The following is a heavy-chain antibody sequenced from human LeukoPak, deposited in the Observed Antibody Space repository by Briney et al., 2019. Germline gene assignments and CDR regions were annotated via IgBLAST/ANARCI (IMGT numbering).Heavy chain of an antibody. V-gene: IGHV1-69*06. CDR1: GFTFSSYG. J-gene: IGHJ6*04. CDR3: ARPVWSHSVYYGMYV. D-gene: IGHD2-15*01. Sequence: ASLKLSCKASGFTFSSYGIRWVRQAPGQGLEWMAGIIPIFGTENYAQKFKGRVTITADKSTSTAYMKMSSLRAEDTAVYYCARPVWSHSVYYGMYVWGKVTTVTV. CDR2: IIPIFGTE.